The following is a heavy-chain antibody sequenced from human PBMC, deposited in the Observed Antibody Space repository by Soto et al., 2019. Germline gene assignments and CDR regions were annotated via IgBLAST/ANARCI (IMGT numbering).Heavy chain of an antibody. Sequence: ASVKVSCKASGYTFTSYDINWVRQATGQGLEWMGWMNPNSGNTGYAQKFQGRVTMTRNTSISTAYMELSSLRSEDTAVFYCARGEPSDCSSTSCYEILTVLDPWGQGTLVTVA. V-gene: IGHV1-8*01. CDR3: ARGEPSDCSSTSCYEILTVLDP. D-gene: IGHD2-2*01. CDR2: MNPNSGNT. CDR1: GYTFTSYD. J-gene: IGHJ5*02.